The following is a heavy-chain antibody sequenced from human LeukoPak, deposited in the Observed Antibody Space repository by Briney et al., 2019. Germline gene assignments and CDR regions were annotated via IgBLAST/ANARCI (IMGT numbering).Heavy chain of an antibody. CDR2: IFYSGST. CDR1: GGSISSSYYY. CDR3: ASTIGDGSGSYYPFDY. Sequence: PSETLSLTCTVSGGSISSSYYYWGWIRQPPGKGLEWIGSIFYSGSTYYNPSLKSRVTISVDTSKNQFSLKLSSVTAADTAVYYCASTIGDGSGSYYPFDYWGQGTLVAVSS. D-gene: IGHD3-10*01. J-gene: IGHJ4*02. V-gene: IGHV4-39*07.